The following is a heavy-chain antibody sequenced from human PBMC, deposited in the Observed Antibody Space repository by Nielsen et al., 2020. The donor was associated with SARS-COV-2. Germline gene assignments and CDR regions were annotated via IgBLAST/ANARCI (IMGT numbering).Heavy chain of an antibody. CDR3: ARDRDRGIVATIVDY. CDR1: GFNFKSFW. V-gene: IGHV3-7*03. CDR2: IKEDGTER. Sequence: GESLKISCETSGFNFKSFWMNWVRQAPGKGLEWVANIKEDGTERNYVDAVKGRFTISRDNARKSLYLQMDSLRADDTAVYYCARDRDRGIVATIVDYWGQGTLVTVSS. D-gene: IGHD5-12*01. J-gene: IGHJ4*02.